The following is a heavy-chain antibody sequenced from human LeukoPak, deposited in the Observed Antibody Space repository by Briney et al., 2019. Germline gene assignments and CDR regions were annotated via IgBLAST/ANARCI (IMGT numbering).Heavy chain of an antibody. J-gene: IGHJ6*04. CDR3: AKDLQYQLLFQYYYYGMDV. CDR2: ISGSGGST. D-gene: IGHD2-2*01. V-gene: IGHV3-23*01. Sequence: GASLRLSCAASGFTFSSYAMSWVRQPPGKGLEWASGISGSGGSTYYADSVKGRFTISRDNSKNTLYLQMNSLRAEDTAVYYCAKDLQYQLLFQYYYYGMDVWGKGTTVTVSS. CDR1: GFTFSSYA.